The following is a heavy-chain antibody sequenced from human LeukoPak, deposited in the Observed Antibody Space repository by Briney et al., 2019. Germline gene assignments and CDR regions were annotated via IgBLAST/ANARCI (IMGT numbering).Heavy chain of an antibody. Sequence: SGGSLRLSCAASGFTFSSYAMSWVRQAPGKGLEWVSAISGSGGSTYYADSVKGRFTISRDNSKNTLYLQMNSLRAEDTAVYYCAACITIFGVVYDYWGQGTLVTVSS. CDR2: ISGSGGST. V-gene: IGHV3-23*01. D-gene: IGHD3-3*01. CDR1: GFTFSSYA. J-gene: IGHJ4*02. CDR3: AACITIFGVVYDY.